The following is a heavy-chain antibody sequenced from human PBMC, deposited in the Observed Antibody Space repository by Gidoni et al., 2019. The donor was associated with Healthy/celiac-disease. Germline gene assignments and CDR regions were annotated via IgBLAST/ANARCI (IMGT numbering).Heavy chain of an antibody. J-gene: IGHJ4*02. CDR3: AKDGVPATAGFDY. CDR1: GFTFSSYG. Sequence: QVQLVESGGGVVQPGRSLRLSCAASGFTFSSYGMHWVRQAPGKGRAWVAVISYDGSNKYYADSVKGRFTISRDNSKNTLYLQMSSLRAEDTAVYYCAKDGVPATAGFDYWGQGTLVTVSS. D-gene: IGHD2-2*01. CDR2: ISYDGSNK. V-gene: IGHV3-30*18.